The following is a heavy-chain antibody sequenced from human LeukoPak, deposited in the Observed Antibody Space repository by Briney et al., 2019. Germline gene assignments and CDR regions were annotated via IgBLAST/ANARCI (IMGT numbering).Heavy chain of an antibody. V-gene: IGHV4-34*01. D-gene: IGHD4/OR15-4a*01. Sequence: SETLSLTCAVYGGSFSGYYWSWIRQPPGKGLEWIGEINHSGSTNYNPSLKSRVTISVDTSKNQFSLKLSSVTAADTAVYYRARGQQTALNDYWGQGTLVTVSS. CDR1: GGSFSGYY. CDR3: ARGQQTALNDY. J-gene: IGHJ4*02. CDR2: INHSGST.